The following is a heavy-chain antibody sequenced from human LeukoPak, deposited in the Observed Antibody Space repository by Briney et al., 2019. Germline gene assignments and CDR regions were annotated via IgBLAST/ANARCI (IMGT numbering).Heavy chain of an antibody. J-gene: IGHJ4*02. Sequence: PGGSLRLFCAASGFTFSSYGMHWVRQAPGKGLEWVAVIWYDGSNKYYADSVKGRFTISRDNSKNTLYLQMNSLRAEDTAVYYCATGVDSSRFDYWGQGTLVTVSS. CDR1: GFTFSSYG. CDR3: ATGVDSSRFDY. CDR2: IWYDGSNK. V-gene: IGHV3-33*01. D-gene: IGHD3-22*01.